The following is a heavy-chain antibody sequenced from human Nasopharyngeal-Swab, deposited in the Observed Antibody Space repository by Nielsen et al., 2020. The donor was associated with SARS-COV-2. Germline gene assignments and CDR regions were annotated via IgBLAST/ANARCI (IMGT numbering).Heavy chain of an antibody. CDR3: ARGSRGYSYG. Sequence: GSLRLSCTVSGGSISSYYWNWIRQPPGKGLEWIGYIYYSGSTNYNPSLKSRVTISVDTSKNQFSLKLSSVTAADTAVYYCARGSRGYSYGWGQGTLVTVSS. CDR2: IYYSGST. D-gene: IGHD5-18*01. V-gene: IGHV4-59*13. CDR1: GGSISSYY. J-gene: IGHJ4*02.